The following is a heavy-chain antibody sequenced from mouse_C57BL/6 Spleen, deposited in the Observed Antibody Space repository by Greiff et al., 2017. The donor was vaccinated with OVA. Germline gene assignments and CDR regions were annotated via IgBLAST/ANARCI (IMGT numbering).Heavy chain of an antibody. Sequence: QVQLKQPGAELVMPGASVKLSCKASGYTFTSYWMHWVKQRPGQGLEWIGEIDPSDRYTNYNQKFKGKSTLTVDKSSSTAYMQLSSLTSEESAVYYCARRRDDCYYSHWYFDVWGKGTTVTVSS. J-gene: IGHJ1*03. D-gene: IGHD2-3*01. CDR3: ARRRDDCYYSHWYFDV. CDR1: GYTFTSYW. CDR2: IDPSDRYT. V-gene: IGHV1-69*01.